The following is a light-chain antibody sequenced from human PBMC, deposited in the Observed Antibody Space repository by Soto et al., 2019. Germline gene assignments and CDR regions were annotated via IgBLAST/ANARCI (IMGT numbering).Light chain of an antibody. CDR3: QQYGPLPWA. CDR2: DAS. J-gene: IGKJ1*01. Sequence: EIVLTQNPATLSWSAEERATLSCMTTESVVSSYLAWYQLKPGQAPRLLIYDASTRATGIPDRFSGSGSGTDITLTSSRLDPDDLAVYYMQQYGPLPWALGRGTKVDIK. CDR1: ESVVSSY. V-gene: IGKV3-20*01.